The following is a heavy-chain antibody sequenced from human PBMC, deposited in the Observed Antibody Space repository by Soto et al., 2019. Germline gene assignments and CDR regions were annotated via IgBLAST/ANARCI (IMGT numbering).Heavy chain of an antibody. CDR2: IRGSGGST. CDR3: AKDLWVSSRWVAGVFGY. D-gene: IGHD6-19*01. CDR1: GFTFSSYA. V-gene: IGHV3-23*01. Sequence: GGSLRLSCAASGFTFSSYAMSWVRQAPGKGLEWVSAIRGSGGSTYYADSVKGRFTISRDNSKNTLYLQMNSLRAEDTAVYYCAKDLWVSSRWVAGVFGYWGQGTLVTVSS. J-gene: IGHJ4*02.